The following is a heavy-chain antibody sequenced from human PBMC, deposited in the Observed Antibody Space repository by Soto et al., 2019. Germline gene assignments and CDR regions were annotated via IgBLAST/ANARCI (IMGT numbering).Heavy chain of an antibody. J-gene: IGHJ6*02. CDR3: ARVLYYGSGSYSPYGMDV. Sequence: QVQLVQSGAEVNKPGSSVKVSCKTSGVSFNNNGIGWVRQAPGHGLEWMGGVSPPFRTSNYARKFQGRISITADASTGTVNMVLSSLTSEDTAQYYCARVLYYGSGSYSPYGMDVWGQGTTVTVSS. CDR2: VSPPFRTS. CDR1: GVSFNNNG. V-gene: IGHV1-69*01. D-gene: IGHD3-10*01.